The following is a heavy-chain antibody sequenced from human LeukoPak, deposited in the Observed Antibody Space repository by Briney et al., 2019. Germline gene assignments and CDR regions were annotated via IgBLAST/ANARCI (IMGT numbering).Heavy chain of an antibody. Sequence: KLGQSLKISCKGSGYSFTSYWIGWVRQMPGKGLEWMGIIYPGDSATRYSPSFQGQVTISADKSISTAYLQWSSLKASDTAMYYCARRTVNLYYFDYWGQGTLVTVSS. V-gene: IGHV5-51*01. CDR2: IYPGDSAT. J-gene: IGHJ4*02. CDR3: ARRTVNLYYFDY. D-gene: IGHD4-17*01. CDR1: GYSFTSYW.